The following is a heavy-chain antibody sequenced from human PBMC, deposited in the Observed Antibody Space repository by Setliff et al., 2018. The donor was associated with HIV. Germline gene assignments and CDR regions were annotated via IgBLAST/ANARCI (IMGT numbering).Heavy chain of an antibody. V-gene: IGHV4-39*01. CDR1: GDSTSSSSY. D-gene: IGHD5-18*01. CDR3: ARTRGYTYGYIDS. Sequence: LSLTCTVSGDSTSSSSYWGWIRQPPGKGLEWIGSIYYSGSTYYNPSLKSRVTISVDTSKNQFSLKLNSVTAADTAVYYCARTRGYTYGYIDSWAQGTLVTVSS. CDR2: IYYSGST. J-gene: IGHJ4*02.